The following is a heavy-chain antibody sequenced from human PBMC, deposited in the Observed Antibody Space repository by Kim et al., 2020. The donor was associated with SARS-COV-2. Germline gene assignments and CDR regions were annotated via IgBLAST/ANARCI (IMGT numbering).Heavy chain of an antibody. Sequence: GGSLRLSCAASGFTFSSYSMNWVRQAPGKGLEWVSSISSSSSYIYYADSVKGRFTISRDNAKNSLYLQMNSLRAEDTAVYYCARDGPLRPQTSGYYFDYWGQGTLVTVSS. J-gene: IGHJ4*02. D-gene: IGHD1-26*01. CDR1: GFTFSSYS. V-gene: IGHV3-21*01. CDR3: ARDGPLRPQTSGYYFDY. CDR2: ISSSSSYI.